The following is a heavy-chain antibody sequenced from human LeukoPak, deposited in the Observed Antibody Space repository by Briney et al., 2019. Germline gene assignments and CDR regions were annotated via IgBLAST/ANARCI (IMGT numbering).Heavy chain of an antibody. V-gene: IGHV4-4*07. CDR2: IYSSGDT. Sequence: SETLSLTCSVSGGSITNYYWSWIRQSAGQGLEWIGRIYSSGDTNYNPSLKSRVIMSIDTSKSQLSLKLSSVTVADTALYFCARSRTHGLDVWGPGTTVTVS. CDR3: ARSRTHGLDV. CDR1: GGSITNYY. J-gene: IGHJ6*02. D-gene: IGHD2-2*01.